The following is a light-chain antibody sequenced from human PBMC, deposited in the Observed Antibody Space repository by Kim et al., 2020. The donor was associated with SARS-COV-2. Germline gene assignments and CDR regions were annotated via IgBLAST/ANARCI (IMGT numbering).Light chain of an antibody. J-gene: IGKJ1*01. Sequence: EIVMTQSPATLSVSPGERATLSCRASQSVSSNLAWYQQKPGQAPRLLIYGASTRATGIPARFSGSGSGTEFTLTISSLQSEDFAVYYCQHSNIWPPGRTFGQGTKVDIK. CDR1: QSVSSN. CDR2: GAS. V-gene: IGKV3-15*01. CDR3: QHSNIWPPGRT.